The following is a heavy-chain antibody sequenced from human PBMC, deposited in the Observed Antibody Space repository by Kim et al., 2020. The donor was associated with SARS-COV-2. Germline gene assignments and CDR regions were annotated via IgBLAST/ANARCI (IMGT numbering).Heavy chain of an antibody. J-gene: IGHJ6*03. Sequence: NKTYAESVKGRFTISRDNSKNTLYLQMNSLRAEDTAVYYCAREVTVYMDVWGKGTTVTVSS. CDR3: AREVTVYMDV. CDR2: NK. V-gene: IGHV3-33*01. D-gene: IGHD2-21*02.